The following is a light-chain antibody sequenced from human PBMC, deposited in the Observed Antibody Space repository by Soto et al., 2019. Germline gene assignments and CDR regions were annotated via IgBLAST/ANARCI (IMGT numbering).Light chain of an antibody. V-gene: IGKV3-20*01. CDR2: GAS. Sequence: DIVLTQSTGPLSLSPGERATLSCRASQSFNSIDLAWYQQKPGQAPRLLIYGASSRATGIPDRFSSSGSGTDFTLTISRLEPEDLAVYYCHQYDSWTLGQGTKVDIK. CDR3: HQYDSWT. J-gene: IGKJ1*01. CDR1: QSFNSID.